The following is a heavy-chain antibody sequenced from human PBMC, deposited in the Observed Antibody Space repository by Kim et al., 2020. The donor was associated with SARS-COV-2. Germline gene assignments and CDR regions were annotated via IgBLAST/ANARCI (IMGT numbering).Heavy chain of an antibody. CDR2: ISSDGSDK. J-gene: IGHJ6*02. D-gene: IGHD2-21*01. CDR1: GFTFNHYG. Sequence: GGSLRLSCSAAGFTFNHYGIHWVRQAPGKGLEWVAVISSDGSDKYHAESVQGRFTISRDNSKNTLYLQMNTLRPEDTAVYYCAKGGCGGYYYYGMDDWGQGTPVTVSS. CDR3: AKGGCGGYYYYGMDD. V-gene: IGHV3-30*18.